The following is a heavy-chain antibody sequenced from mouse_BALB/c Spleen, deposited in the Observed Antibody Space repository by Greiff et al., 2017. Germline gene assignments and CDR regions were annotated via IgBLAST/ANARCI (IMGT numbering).Heavy chain of an antibody. CDR3: ARSEGYSPWFAY. V-gene: IGHV14-3*02. J-gene: IGHJ3*01. CDR1: GFNIKDTY. Sequence: QSGAELVKPGASVKLSCTASGFNIKDTYMHWVKQRPEQGLEWIGRIDPANGNTKYDPKFQGKATITADTSSNTAYLQLSSLTSEDTAVYYCARSEGYSPWFAYWGQGTLVTVSA. CDR2: IDPANGNT.